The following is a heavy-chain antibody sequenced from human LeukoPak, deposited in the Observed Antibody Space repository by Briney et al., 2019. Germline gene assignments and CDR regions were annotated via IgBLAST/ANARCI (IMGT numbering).Heavy chain of an antibody. CDR2: INYSGVT. J-gene: IGHJ5*02. CDR1: SGFITCSVYY. Sequence: SSTLSLTCTVSSGFITCSVYYVSWIRQPPRKWLARIEGINYSGVTHYNPSLKSRVTISVATSKNHFSLKLCSGTDAVTAVYYCAIYTSSSGRIDPWGQGTLVTVSS. D-gene: IGHD6-6*01. V-gene: IGHV4-39*02. CDR3: AIYTSSSGRIDP.